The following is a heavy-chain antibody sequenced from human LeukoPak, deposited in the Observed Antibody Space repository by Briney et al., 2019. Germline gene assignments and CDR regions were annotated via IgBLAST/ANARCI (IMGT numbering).Heavy chain of an antibody. CDR1: GFTFRNHW. CDR2: ISSDGSST. CDR3: ARDQRVTGRPDIDY. J-gene: IGHJ4*02. D-gene: IGHD6-6*01. Sequence: GGFLRLSCAASGFTFRNHWMHWVRKTPGKGLVGVSRISSDGSSTTYAGSVKGRFTISRDNAKNTLYLQMNNLRAEDTAMYYCARDQRVTGRPDIDYWGQGTLVIVSS. V-gene: IGHV3-74*03.